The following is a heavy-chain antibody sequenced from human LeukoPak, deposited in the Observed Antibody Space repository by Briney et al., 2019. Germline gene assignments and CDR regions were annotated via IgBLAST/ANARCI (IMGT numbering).Heavy chain of an antibody. D-gene: IGHD3-9*01. Sequence: SETLSLTCAVYGGSFSGYYWSWIRQPPGKGLEWIGEINHSGSTNYNPSLKSRVTISVDTSKDQFSLKLGSVTAADTAVYYCARHAVAASLTGYYWHWFDPWGQGTLVTVSS. CDR3: ARHAVAASLTGYYWHWFDP. J-gene: IGHJ5*02. V-gene: IGHV4-34*01. CDR1: GGSFSGYY. CDR2: INHSGST.